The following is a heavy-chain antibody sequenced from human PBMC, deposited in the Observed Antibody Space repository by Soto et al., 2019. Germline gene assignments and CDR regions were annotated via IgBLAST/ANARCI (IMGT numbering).Heavy chain of an antibody. CDR2: IIAVLGIT. J-gene: IGHJ4*02. V-gene: IGHV1-69*08. CDR3: AREDGTGTYDY. D-gene: IGHD3-10*01. CDR1: GGTSSTYT. Sequence: QVPLVQSGAEVRKPGSSVKVSCKASGGTSSTYTISWVRQAPGQGLAWMGRIIAVLGITNYAQSFQGRVTITADNSTSTAYMELSSLRSEDTAVYYWAREDGTGTYDYWGQGTLVTVSS.